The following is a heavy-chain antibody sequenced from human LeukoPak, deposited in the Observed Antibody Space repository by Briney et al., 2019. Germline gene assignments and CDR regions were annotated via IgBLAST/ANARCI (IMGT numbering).Heavy chain of an antibody. Sequence: SETLSLTCTVSGGSISSSSYYWGWIRQPPGKGLEWIGSIYYSGSTYYNPSLKSRVTISVDTSKNQFSLKLSSVTAADTAVYYCARDNPLTVTQEFFFDYWGQGTLVTVSS. D-gene: IGHD4-17*01. V-gene: IGHV4-39*07. J-gene: IGHJ4*02. CDR3: ARDNPLTVTQEFFFDY. CDR2: IYYSGST. CDR1: GGSISSSSYY.